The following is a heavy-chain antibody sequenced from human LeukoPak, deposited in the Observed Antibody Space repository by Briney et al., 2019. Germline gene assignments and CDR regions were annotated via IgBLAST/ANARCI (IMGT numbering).Heavy chain of an antibody. CDR1: GFTFGSYA. CDR3: ASTRFDY. Sequence: GGSLRLSCAASGFTFGSYAMTWARQAPGKGLEWVSSISSSSSYIYYADSVKGRFTISRDNAKNSLYLQMNSLRAEDTAVYYCASTRFDYWGQGTLVTVSS. J-gene: IGHJ4*02. V-gene: IGHV3-21*01. CDR2: ISSSSSYI.